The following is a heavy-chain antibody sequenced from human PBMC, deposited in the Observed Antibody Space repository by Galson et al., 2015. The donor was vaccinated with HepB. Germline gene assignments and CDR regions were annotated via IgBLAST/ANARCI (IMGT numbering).Heavy chain of an antibody. J-gene: IGHJ5*02. Sequence: SLRLSCAAPGFTFGDYAMSWVRQAPGKGLEWVSVIYSGGSTYYADSVKGRFTIPRDNSKNTLYLQMNSLRAEDTAVYYCARGYGDYSWFDPWGQGTLVTVSS. V-gene: IGHV3-53*01. CDR1: GFTFGDYA. CDR2: IYSGGST. CDR3: ARGYGDYSWFDP. D-gene: IGHD4-17*01.